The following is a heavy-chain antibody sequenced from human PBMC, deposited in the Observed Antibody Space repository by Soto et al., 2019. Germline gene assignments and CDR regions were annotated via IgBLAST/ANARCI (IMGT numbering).Heavy chain of an antibody. J-gene: IGHJ4*02. CDR2: INWNSGSI. V-gene: IGHV3-9*01. CDR1: GFIFDDYA. D-gene: IGHD3-22*01. Sequence: GGSLRLSCAASGFIFDDYAIHWVRQAPGKGLEWVSSINWNSGSIGYVDSVNGRFTISRDNARNSLYLEMNSLRPEDSALYYCAKGLNYYHSTGSLDNWGQGTLVTVSS. CDR3: AKGLNYYHSTGSLDN.